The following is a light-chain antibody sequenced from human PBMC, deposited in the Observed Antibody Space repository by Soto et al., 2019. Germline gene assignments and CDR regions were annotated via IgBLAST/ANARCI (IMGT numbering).Light chain of an antibody. CDR1: SSNIGSNT. V-gene: IGLV1-44*01. Sequence: QPVLTQPPSASGTPGQRVTISCSGSSSNIGSNTVNWYQQLPGTAPKLLIYSNNQRPSGVPDRISGSKSGTSASLAISGLQSEDEADYYCAAWDDSLNGHVFGTGTKLTVL. J-gene: IGLJ1*01. CDR3: AAWDDSLNGHV. CDR2: SNN.